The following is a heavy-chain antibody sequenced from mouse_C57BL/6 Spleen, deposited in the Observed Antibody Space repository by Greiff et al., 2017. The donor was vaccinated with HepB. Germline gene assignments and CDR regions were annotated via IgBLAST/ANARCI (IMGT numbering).Heavy chain of an antibody. J-gene: IGHJ1*03. Sequence: QVQLKESGPELVKPGASVKISCKASGYAFSSSWMNWVKQRPGKGLEWIGRIYPGDGDTNYNGKFKGKATLTADKSSSTAYMQLSSLTSEDSAVYFCARDTTVVARNWYFDVWGTGTTVTVSS. CDR1: GYAFSSSW. V-gene: IGHV1-82*01. CDR2: IYPGDGDT. D-gene: IGHD1-1*01. CDR3: ARDTTVVARNWYFDV.